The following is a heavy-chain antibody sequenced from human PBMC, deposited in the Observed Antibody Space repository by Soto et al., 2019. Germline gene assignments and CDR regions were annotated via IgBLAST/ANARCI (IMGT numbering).Heavy chain of an antibody. CDR3: ARERGGYGLFDS. CDR1: GGSISNAAYS. CDR2: IYPSGMP. J-gene: IGHJ4*02. V-gene: IGHV4-30-2*01. D-gene: IGHD5-18*01. Sequence: SETLSLTCTVSGGSISNAAYSWSWIRQPPGKGLEWIGYIYPSGMPFYNPSLRSRVTISIDRSNDQFSLNLKSVTAADTAVYYCARERGGYGLFDSWGQGTLVTV.